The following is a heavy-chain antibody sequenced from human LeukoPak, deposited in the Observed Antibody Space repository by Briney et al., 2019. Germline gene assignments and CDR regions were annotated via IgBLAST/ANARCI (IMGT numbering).Heavy chain of an antibody. D-gene: IGHD3-22*01. J-gene: IGHJ6*02. Sequence: PSETLSLTCAVYGGSFSGYYWSWIRQPPGKGLEWIGEINHSGSTNYNPSLKSRVTISVDTSKNQFSLKLSSVTAADTAVYYCARIPYYYDSSGPLYGMDVWGQGTTVTVSS. CDR3: ARIPYYYDSSGPLYGMDV. V-gene: IGHV4-34*01. CDR2: INHSGST. CDR1: GGSFSGYY.